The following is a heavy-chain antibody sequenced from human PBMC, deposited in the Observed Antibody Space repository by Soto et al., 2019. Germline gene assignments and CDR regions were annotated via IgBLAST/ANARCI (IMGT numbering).Heavy chain of an antibody. V-gene: IGHV3-30-3*01. J-gene: IGHJ4*02. CDR3: ARDGGFYYGSSGYYSDY. D-gene: IGHD3-22*01. Sequence: QLQLVESGGGVVQPGRSLRLSCAASGFTFSSYAMHWVRQAPGKGLEWVAVISYDGSNKYYADSVKGRFTISRDNSKNPLYLQMNSLRAEDTAVYYCARDGGFYYGSSGYYSDYWGQGTLVTVSS. CDR2: ISYDGSNK. CDR1: GFTFSSYA.